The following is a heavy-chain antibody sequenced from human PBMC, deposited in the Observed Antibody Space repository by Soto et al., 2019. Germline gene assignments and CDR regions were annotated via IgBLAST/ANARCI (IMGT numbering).Heavy chain of an antibody. V-gene: IGHV5-10-1*01. J-gene: IGHJ4*02. Sequence: GESLKISCKGSGYSFAGYWITWVRQKPGKGLEWMGRIDPSDSQTYYSPSFRGHVTISVTKSITIVFLQWSSLRASDTAMYYCARQIYDSDTGPNFQYYFDSWGQGTPVTVSS. CDR1: GYSFAGYW. D-gene: IGHD3-22*01. CDR3: ARQIYDSDTGPNFQYYFDS. CDR2: IDPSDSQT.